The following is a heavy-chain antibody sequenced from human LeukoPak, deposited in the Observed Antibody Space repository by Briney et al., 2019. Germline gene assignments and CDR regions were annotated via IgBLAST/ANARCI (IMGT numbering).Heavy chain of an antibody. CDR1: GFTFSSYW. V-gene: IGHV3-74*01. CDR3: AKGPNDSSNYLFDY. J-gene: IGHJ4*02. CDR2: INRDGTRI. Sequence: GGSLRLSCAASGFTFSSYWMHWVRQAPGKGLVWVSGINRDGTRISYADSVKGRFAISRDNSKNTLYVQMNSLGAEDTAVYYCAKGPNDSSNYLFDYWGQGTLVTVSS. D-gene: IGHD4-11*01.